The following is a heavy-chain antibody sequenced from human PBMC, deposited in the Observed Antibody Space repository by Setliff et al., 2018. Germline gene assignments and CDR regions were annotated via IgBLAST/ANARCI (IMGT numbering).Heavy chain of an antibody. Sequence: AGGSLRLSCAASGFRFNGHGMNWVRQAPGKGLEWVSTINWDGRSTGYTDSVKGRFTISRDNAKNSLYLQMNSLRAEDTAVYYCARNWATAQHYYYGMDVWGQGTTVTVSS. J-gene: IGHJ6*02. CDR3: ARNWATAQHYYYGMDV. V-gene: IGHV3-20*04. CDR2: INWDGRST. D-gene: IGHD2-21*02. CDR1: GFRFNGHG.